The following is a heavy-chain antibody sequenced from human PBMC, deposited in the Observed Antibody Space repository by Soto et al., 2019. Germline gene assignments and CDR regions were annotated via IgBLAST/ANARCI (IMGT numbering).Heavy chain of an antibody. Sequence: KTSETLSLTCTVSGDSISSSTYYWGWIRQPPGKGLEWIGCIYHTGTTYYNPSLKSRVTISVDTSKNQFSLKLSSVTAADTAVYYCARPYFSSSSMFDSWGQGTLVTVSS. J-gene: IGHJ4*02. CDR2: IYHTGTT. D-gene: IGHD6-6*01. CDR3: ARPYFSSSSMFDS. V-gene: IGHV4-39*01. CDR1: GDSISSSTYY.